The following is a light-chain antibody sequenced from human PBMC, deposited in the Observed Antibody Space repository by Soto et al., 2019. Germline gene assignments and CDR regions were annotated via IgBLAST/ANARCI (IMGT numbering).Light chain of an antibody. Sequence: EIVLTQSPVTLSLSXGDRATLSXXXSQNLGSGYLAWYQQKPGQAPRILIYAASSRATGIPDRFSGSGSGTDFSLTISRLEPEDFAVYYCQQYDTSPRTFGQGTKVDIK. J-gene: IGKJ1*01. CDR2: AAS. CDR3: QQYDTSPRT. CDR1: QNLGSGY. V-gene: IGKV3-20*01.